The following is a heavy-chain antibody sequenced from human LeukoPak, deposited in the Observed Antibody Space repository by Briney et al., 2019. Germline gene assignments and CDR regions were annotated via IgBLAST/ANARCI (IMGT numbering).Heavy chain of an antibody. CDR3: ARDFSYYYYYYHMDV. CDR2: INHSGST. V-gene: IGHV4-34*01. CDR1: GGSISSYY. Sequence: PSETLSLTSAVSGGSISSYYWSWIRQPPGKGLEWIAEINHSGSTNYNPSLKSRVNISVDTSKNQSSLKLSSETDEDTAVYYCARDFSYYYYYYHMDVWGKGTTVTVSS. J-gene: IGHJ6*03. D-gene: IGHD2/OR15-2a*01.